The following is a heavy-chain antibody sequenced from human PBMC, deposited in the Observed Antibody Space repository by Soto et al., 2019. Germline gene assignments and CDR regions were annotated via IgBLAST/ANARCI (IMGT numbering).Heavy chain of an antibody. J-gene: IGHJ6*03. CDR2: ISSSSSTI. CDR1: GFTFSSYS. V-gene: IGHV3-48*01. Sequence: EVQLVESGGGLVQPGGSLRLSCAASGFTFSSYSMNWVRQAPGKGLEWVSYISSSSSTIYYADSVKGRFTISRDNAKNSLYLQMNSVRAEDTAVYYCARGRSSTTGDFWSGLSNYYYYYYMDVWGKGTTVTVSS. D-gene: IGHD3-3*01. CDR3: ARGRSSTTGDFWSGLSNYYYYYYMDV.